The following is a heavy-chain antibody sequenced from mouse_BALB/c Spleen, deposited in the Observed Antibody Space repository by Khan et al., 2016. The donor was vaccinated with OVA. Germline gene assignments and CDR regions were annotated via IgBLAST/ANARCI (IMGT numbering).Heavy chain of an antibody. J-gene: IGHJ3*01. CDR2: IRYDGNS. Sequence: EVELVESGPGLVKPSQSLSLTCSVTGYSITSGYFWNWIRQFPGNKLEWMGYIRYDGNSNYYPSLKNRISISRDTSKNQFFLKLNSVIPEDTATYYCARGGSSGPAWFTNWGQGTLVTVSA. CDR1: GYSITSGYF. CDR3: ARGGSSGPAWFTN. D-gene: IGHD3-1*01. V-gene: IGHV3-6*02.